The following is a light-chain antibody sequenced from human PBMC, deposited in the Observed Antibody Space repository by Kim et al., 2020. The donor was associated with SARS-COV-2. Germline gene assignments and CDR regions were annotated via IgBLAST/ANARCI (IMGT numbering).Light chain of an antibody. CDR3: QAWDSSAAV. CDR2: QNT. J-gene: IGLJ2*01. Sequence: VSPVQTASITCSGDKLGEKYACWYQQKTGQSPVVVLYQNTKRPSGIPERFSGSNSGNTATLTISGIQAIDEADYYCQAWDSSAAVFGGGTKVTVL. V-gene: IGLV3-1*01. CDR1: KLGEKY.